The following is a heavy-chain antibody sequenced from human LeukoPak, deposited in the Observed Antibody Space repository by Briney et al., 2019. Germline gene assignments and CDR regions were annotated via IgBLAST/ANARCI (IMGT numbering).Heavy chain of an antibody. Sequence: GRSLRLSCAASGFTFSSYGMHWVRQAPGKGLEWVAVIRYDGSNKYYADSVKGRFTISRDNSKNTLYLQMNSLRAEDTAVYYCARDPGYFDWFFDYWGQGTLVTVSS. CDR3: ARDPGYFDWFFDY. J-gene: IGHJ4*02. CDR2: IRYDGSNK. CDR1: GFTFSSYG. V-gene: IGHV3-30*19. D-gene: IGHD3-9*01.